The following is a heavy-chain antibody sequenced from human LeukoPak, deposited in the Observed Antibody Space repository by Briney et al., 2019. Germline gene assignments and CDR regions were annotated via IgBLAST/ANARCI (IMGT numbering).Heavy chain of an antibody. Sequence: GSLRLSCAASGFTFSNYAMSWVRQAPGKGLEWVSRIRGSGDDTHYADSVRGRFTISRDNSKNTLYLQMNSLRAEDTAVYFCAKGGAYCSGGSCSNFDYWGQGTLVTVSS. J-gene: IGHJ4*02. D-gene: IGHD2-15*01. V-gene: IGHV3-23*01. CDR1: GFTFSNYA. CDR2: IRGSGDDT. CDR3: AKGGAYCSGGSCSNFDY.